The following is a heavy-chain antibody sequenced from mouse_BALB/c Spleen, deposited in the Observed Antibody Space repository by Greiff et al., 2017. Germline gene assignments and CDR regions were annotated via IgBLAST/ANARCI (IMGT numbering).Heavy chain of an antibody. CDR2: INPYNDGT. V-gene: IGHV1-14*01. D-gene: IGHD6-5*01. CDR1: GYTFTSYV. J-gene: IGHJ4*01. CDR3: ARDAVTAFPYAMDY. Sequence: EVQLQESGPELVKPGASVKMSCKASGYTFTSYVMHWVKQKPGQGLEWIGYINPYNDGTKYNEKFKGKATLTSDKSSSTAYMELSSLTSEDSAVYYCARDAVTAFPYAMDYWGQGTSVTVSS.